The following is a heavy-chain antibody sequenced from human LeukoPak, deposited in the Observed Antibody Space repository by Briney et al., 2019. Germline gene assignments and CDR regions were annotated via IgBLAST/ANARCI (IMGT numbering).Heavy chain of an antibody. CDR3: ARGAGRYFDWLLPPFDY. V-gene: IGHV1-18*01. J-gene: IGHJ4*02. D-gene: IGHD3-9*01. CDR2: ISAYNGNK. CDR1: GYTFTSYG. Sequence: GASVEVSCKASGYTFTSYGISWVRQAPGQGLEWMGLISAYNGNKNYAQKLQGRVTMTTDTSTSTAYMELRSLRSDDTAVYYCARGAGRYFDWLLPPFDYWGQGTLVTVSS.